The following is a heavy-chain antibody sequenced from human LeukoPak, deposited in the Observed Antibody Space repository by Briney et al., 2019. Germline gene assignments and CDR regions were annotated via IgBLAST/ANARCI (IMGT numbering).Heavy chain of an antibody. CDR1: GFTFSSYW. J-gene: IGHJ4*02. CDR2: IKQDGSEK. V-gene: IGHV3-7*01. CDR3: ARSRPDHCSSTSCYYY. Sequence: PRGSLRLSCAASGFTFSSYWMSWVRQAPGKGLERVANIKQDGSEKYYVDSVKGRFTISRDNAKNSLYLQMNSLRAEDTAVYYCARSRPDHCSSTSCYYYWGQGTLVTVSS. D-gene: IGHD2-2*01.